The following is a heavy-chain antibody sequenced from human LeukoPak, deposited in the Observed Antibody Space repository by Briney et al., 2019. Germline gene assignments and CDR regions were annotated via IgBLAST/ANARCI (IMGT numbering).Heavy chain of an antibody. D-gene: IGHD3-3*01. J-gene: IGHJ4*02. CDR3: ARDRVYYDFWSGYYSPYFDY. CDR2: ISAYNDNT. Sequence: ASVKVSCKASGYTFTSYGISWVRQAPGQGLEWMGWISAYNDNTNYAQKLQGRVTMTTDTSTSTAYMELRSLRSDDTAVYYCARDRVYYDFWSGYYSPYFDYWGQGTLVTVSS. CDR1: GYTFTSYG. V-gene: IGHV1-18*01.